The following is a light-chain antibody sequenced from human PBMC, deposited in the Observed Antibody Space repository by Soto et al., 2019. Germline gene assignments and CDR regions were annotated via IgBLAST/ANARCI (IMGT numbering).Light chain of an antibody. V-gene: IGKV3-20*01. J-gene: IGKJ1*01. CDR2: GAS. CDR1: QSVSSSY. CDR3: HQYDSWT. Sequence: EIVLTQSPGPLSLYPGERATLSCRASQSVSSSYLAWYQQKPGQAPRLLIYGASSRATGIPDRFSGSGSGTDFTLTISRLEPEDFAVYYCHQYDSWTFGQGTKVDI.